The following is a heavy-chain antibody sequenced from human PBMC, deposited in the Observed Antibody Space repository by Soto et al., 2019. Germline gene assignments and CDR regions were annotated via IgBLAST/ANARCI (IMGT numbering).Heavy chain of an antibody. Sequence: GGSLRLSCAASGFTFSSYGMHWVRQAPGKGLEWVAVIWYDGSNKYYADSVKGRFTISRDNSKNTLYLQMNSLRAEDTAVYYCARDVHDILTGYYSGYGMDVWGQGTTVTVSS. CDR2: IWYDGSNK. CDR3: ARDVHDILTGYYSGYGMDV. CDR1: GFTFSSYG. V-gene: IGHV3-33*01. D-gene: IGHD3-9*01. J-gene: IGHJ6*02.